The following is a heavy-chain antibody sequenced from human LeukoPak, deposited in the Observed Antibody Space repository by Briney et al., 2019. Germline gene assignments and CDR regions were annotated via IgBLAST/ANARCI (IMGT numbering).Heavy chain of an antibody. CDR1: GFTFDDYA. CDR3: AKDFRQDPLDAFDI. Sequence: GRSLRLSCAASGFTFDDYAMHWVRHAPGKGLEWVSGISWNSGSIGYADSVKGRFTISRDNAKNSLYLQMNSLRAEDMALYCCAKDFRQDPLDAFDIWGQGTMVTVSS. V-gene: IGHV3-9*03. CDR2: ISWNSGSI. J-gene: IGHJ3*02.